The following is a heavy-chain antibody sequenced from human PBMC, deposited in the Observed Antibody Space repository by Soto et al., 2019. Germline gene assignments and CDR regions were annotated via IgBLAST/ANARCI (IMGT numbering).Heavy chain of an antibody. CDR2: IYPGDSDT. CDR3: ARTQSGYDWVDAFEI. D-gene: IGHD3-3*01. V-gene: IGHV5-51*01. CDR1: GYSFTSYW. Sequence: LGESLKISCKGSGYSFTSYWIGWVRQMPGKGLEWMGIIYPGDSDTRYSPSFQGQVTISADKSISTAYLQWSSLKASDTAMYYCARTQSGYDWVDAFEIWGQGTMGTCSS. J-gene: IGHJ3*02.